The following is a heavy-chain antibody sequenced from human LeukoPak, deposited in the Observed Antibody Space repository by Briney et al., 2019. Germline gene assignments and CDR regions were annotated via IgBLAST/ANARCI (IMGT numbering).Heavy chain of an antibody. CDR2: IRPHTGET. V-gene: IGHV1-18*01. D-gene: IGHD2-21*01. CDR1: GYNFPSYG. J-gene: IGHJ4*02. Sequence: ASVKVSCKASGYNFPSYGISWVRQAPGQGLEWMGWIRPHTGETTSAQRLQDRVTMTTDTSTTTAYMELRSLSFDDTAVYYCARDRGEKGSAIFNWGQGTLVTAS. CDR3: ARDRGEKGSAIFN.